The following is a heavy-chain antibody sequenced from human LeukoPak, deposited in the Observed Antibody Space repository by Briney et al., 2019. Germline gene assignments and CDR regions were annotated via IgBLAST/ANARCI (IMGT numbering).Heavy chain of an antibody. CDR3: ATIDYGDYRYFDY. D-gene: IGHD4-17*01. Sequence: SVKVSCKASGGTFSSYAISWVRQAPGQGLEWMGGIIPIFGIANYAQKFQGRVTITADKSTSTAYMELSSLRSEDTAVYYCATIDYGDYRYFDYWGQGTLVTVSS. V-gene: IGHV1-69*10. CDR2: IIPIFGIA. CDR1: GGTFSSYA. J-gene: IGHJ4*02.